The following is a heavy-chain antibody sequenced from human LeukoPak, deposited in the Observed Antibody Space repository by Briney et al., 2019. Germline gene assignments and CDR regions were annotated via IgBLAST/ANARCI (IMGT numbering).Heavy chain of an antibody. CDR3: AIAATYYYDSSGRFDY. D-gene: IGHD3-22*01. Sequence: GRSLRLSCAASGFTFDDYAMHWVRQAPGKGLEWVSGISWNSGSIGYADSVKGRFTISRDNAKSSLYLQMNSLRAEDTALYYCAIAATYYYDSSGRFDYWGQGTLVTVSS. J-gene: IGHJ4*02. V-gene: IGHV3-9*01. CDR1: GFTFDDYA. CDR2: ISWNSGSI.